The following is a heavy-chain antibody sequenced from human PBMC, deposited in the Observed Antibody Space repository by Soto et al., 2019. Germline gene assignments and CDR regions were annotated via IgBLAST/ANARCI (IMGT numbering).Heavy chain of an antibody. J-gene: IGHJ5*02. Sequence: GSVRLACAASGFTFSIYAMHWVLQAPCKGLEWVAVISYDGSNKYYADSVKGRFTISRDNSKNTLYLQMNSLRAEDTAVYYCARDTRYYYGSGSYEGWFDPWGQGTLVTVSS. CDR2: ISYDGSNK. CDR1: GFTFSIYA. CDR3: ARDTRYYYGSGSYEGWFDP. V-gene: IGHV3-30-3*01. D-gene: IGHD3-10*01.